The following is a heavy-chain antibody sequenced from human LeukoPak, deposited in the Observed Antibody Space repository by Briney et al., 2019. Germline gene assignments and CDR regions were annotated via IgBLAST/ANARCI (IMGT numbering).Heavy chain of an antibody. V-gene: IGHV4-39*01. D-gene: IGHD1-20*01. CDR1: GGLISSSGNFY. Sequence: SETLFLTCSASGGLISSSGNFYWGWIRQVPGKGLEWIGSVYYTGYSYDNPSLKSRVTVSVDTSKNQFSLKLNSVTAADTAIYYCARQGAITARRTHYYAMDVWGPGATVTVSS. CDR3: ARQGAITARRTHYYAMDV. J-gene: IGHJ6*02. CDR2: VYYTGYS.